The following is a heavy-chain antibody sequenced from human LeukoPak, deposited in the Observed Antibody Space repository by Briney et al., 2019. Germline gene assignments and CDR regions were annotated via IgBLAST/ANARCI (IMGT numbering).Heavy chain of an antibody. CDR3: ATEGTDGRGSFGWFDT. J-gene: IGHJ5*02. CDR1: GFTFREYW. V-gene: IGHV3-7*01. Sequence: GGSLRLSCVASGFTFREYWMTWVRQAPGKGLEWVANIKEDGSVRYYVDSLKGRFTISRDNAKNSLYLQLNSLRAEDTAVYYCATEGTDGRGSFGWFDTWGQGTLVTVSS. CDR2: IKEDGSVR. D-gene: IGHD3-10*01.